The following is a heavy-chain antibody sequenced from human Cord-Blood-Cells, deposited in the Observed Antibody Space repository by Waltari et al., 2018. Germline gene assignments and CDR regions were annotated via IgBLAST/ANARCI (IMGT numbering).Heavy chain of an antibody. CDR1: GFTVSRNY. CDR3: ARAPGQLGAFDI. V-gene: IGHV3-53*04. CDR2: IYSGGST. D-gene: IGHD6-6*01. J-gene: IGHJ3*02. Sequence: EVQLVESGGGLVQPGGSLRLACAASGFTVSRNYMRWVRQPPGKWLEWVSVIYSGGSTYYADSVKGRFTISRHNSKNTLYLQMNSLRAEDTAVYYCARAPGQLGAFDIWGQGTMVTVSS.